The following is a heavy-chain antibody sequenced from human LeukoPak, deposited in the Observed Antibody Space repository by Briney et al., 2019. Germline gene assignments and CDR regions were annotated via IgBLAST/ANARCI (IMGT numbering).Heavy chain of an antibody. CDR3: ATDRVYRSSGRSWGFFDY. Sequence: GAPVKVSCKISEYSLSDLSIHWVREAPGEGLEWMGRFDSENNKMVYSQKFQVRVTMTEDTSADTAYMELTSLRSEDTAVYFCATDRVYRSSGRSWGFFDYWGQGTLVIVSS. V-gene: IGHV1-24*01. J-gene: IGHJ4*02. CDR2: FDSENNKM. D-gene: IGHD6-19*01. CDR1: EYSLSDLS.